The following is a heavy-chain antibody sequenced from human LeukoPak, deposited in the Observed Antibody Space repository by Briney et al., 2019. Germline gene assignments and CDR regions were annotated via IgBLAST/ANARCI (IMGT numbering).Heavy chain of an antibody. V-gene: IGHV3-30*02. Sequence: GGSLRLSCAASGFTFSNYAMHWVRQAPGKGLEWVAFIRYDGNNKYYADSVKGRFTISRDNSKNTLYLQMHSLRAEDTALYYCAIFGGTDSSSWYVVDYWGQGTLVTVSS. CDR1: GFTFSNYA. J-gene: IGHJ4*02. D-gene: IGHD6-13*01. CDR2: IRYDGNNK. CDR3: AIFGGTDSSSWYVVDY.